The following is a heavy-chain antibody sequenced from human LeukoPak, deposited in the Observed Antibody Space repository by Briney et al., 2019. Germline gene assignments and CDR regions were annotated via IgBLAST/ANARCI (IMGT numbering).Heavy chain of an antibody. CDR2: VSSSGTTT. CDR1: GFTFSDYW. V-gene: IGHV3-48*02. CDR3: ARADRDGNKRFLD. D-gene: IGHD5-24*01. J-gene: IGHJ4*02. Sequence: GGSLRLSCAASGFTFSDYWMHWVRQAPGKGLEWVSYVSSSGTTTYYADSVKGRFTISRDNGKNLVSLQMNSLRDEDTAVYYCARADRDGNKRFLDWGQGTLVTVSS.